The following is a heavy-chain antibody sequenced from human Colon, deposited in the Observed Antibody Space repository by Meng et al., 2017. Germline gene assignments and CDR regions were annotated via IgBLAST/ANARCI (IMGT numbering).Heavy chain of an antibody. CDR3: ARNPVIPDARTFDF. J-gene: IGHJ4*02. Sequence: QVQLQESGPGLVKPSQTLSLTCTISNGSINSADYYWNWIRQPPGKGPEWLGYIHSSGNTYYTPSLKSRLAMSLDTSKNQFSLRLTSVTAADTAVYYCARNPVIPDARTFDFWGQGALVTFSS. V-gene: IGHV4-30-4*01. CDR1: NGSINSADYY. D-gene: IGHD2-2*01. CDR2: IHSSGNT.